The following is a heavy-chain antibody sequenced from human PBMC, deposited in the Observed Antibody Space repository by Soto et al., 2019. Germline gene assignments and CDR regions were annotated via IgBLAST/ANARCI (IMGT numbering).Heavy chain of an antibody. CDR2: INSDGSST. CDR1: GFTFSSYW. D-gene: IGHD3-3*01. CDR3: AGDSRRITIFGVARFRPSYGMDV. V-gene: IGHV3-74*01. Sequence: GGSLRLSCAASGFTFSSYWMHWVRQAPGKGLVWVSRINSDGSSTSYADSVKGRFTISRDNAKNTLYLQMNSLRAEDTAVYYCAGDSRRITIFGVARFRPSYGMDVWGQGTTVTVSS. J-gene: IGHJ6*02.